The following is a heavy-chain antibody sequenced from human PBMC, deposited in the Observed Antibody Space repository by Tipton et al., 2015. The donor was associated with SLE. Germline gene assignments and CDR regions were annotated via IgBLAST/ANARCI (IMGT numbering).Heavy chain of an antibody. Sequence: TLSLTCNVSGYYVTSDYWGWIRQSPAKGLEWLGNIFHNGNTFYNPSLKSRITISIDTSKNQFSLNLSSVTAADTAVYYCARGRGYLDWFDPWGQGTLVTVSS. J-gene: IGHJ5*02. CDR3: ARGRGYLDWFDP. CDR1: GYYVTSDY. CDR2: IFHNGNT. V-gene: IGHV4-38-2*02. D-gene: IGHD6-13*01.